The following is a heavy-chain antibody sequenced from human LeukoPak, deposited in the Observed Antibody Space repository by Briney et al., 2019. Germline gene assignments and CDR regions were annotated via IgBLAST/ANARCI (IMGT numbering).Heavy chain of an antibody. D-gene: IGHD5-18*01. V-gene: IGHV3-53*01. CDR3: AKAGPGGYSFGGWGYYFDY. CDR1: GFTVRSNY. CDR2: LYSGGAT. J-gene: IGHJ4*02. Sequence: PGGSLRLSCAASGFTVRSNYMTWVRQAPGKGLEWVSVLYSGGATYYADSVKGRFTISRDNSKNTLYLQMNSLRAEDTAVYYCAKAGPGGYSFGGWGYYFDYWGQGTLVTVSS.